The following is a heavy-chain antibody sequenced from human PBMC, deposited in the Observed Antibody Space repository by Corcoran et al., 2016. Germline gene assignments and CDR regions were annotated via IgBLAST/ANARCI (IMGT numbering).Heavy chain of an antibody. CDR1: GGSFSGYY. Sequence: QQQQWGAGLLKPSETLSLTCAVYGGSFSGYYWSWIRQPPGKGLEWIGEINHSGSTNYNPSLKSRVTISVDTSKNQFSLKLSSVTAADTAVYYCASGYCSGGSCYSVSEYFQHWGQGTLVTVSS. V-gene: IGHV4-34*01. CDR3: ASGYCSGGSCYSVSEYFQH. CDR2: INHSGST. J-gene: IGHJ1*01. D-gene: IGHD2-15*01.